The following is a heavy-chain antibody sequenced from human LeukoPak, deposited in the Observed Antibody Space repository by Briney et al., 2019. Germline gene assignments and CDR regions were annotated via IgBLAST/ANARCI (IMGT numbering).Heavy chain of an antibody. CDR3: ARGPNYYGSEGDY. V-gene: IGHV4-34*01. CDR2: INHSGST. CDR1: GGSFSGYY. Sequence: PSETLSLTCAVYGGSFSGYYWSWIRQPLGKGLEWIGEINHSGSTNYNPSLKSRVTISVDTSKNQFSLKLSSVTAADTAVYYCARGPNYYGSEGDYWGQGTLVTVSS. D-gene: IGHD3-10*01. J-gene: IGHJ4*02.